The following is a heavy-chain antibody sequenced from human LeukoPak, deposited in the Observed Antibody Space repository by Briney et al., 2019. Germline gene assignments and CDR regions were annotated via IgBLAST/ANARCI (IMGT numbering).Heavy chain of an antibody. CDR2: INHSGST. Sequence: SETLSLTCAVYGGSFSGYYWSWIRQPPGKGLEWIGEINHSGSTNYNPSLKSGVTISVDTSKNQFSLKLSSVTAADTAVYYCARHWRTYYYGSGSEGGYFDYWGQGTLVTVSS. CDR3: ARHWRTYYYGSGSEGGYFDY. J-gene: IGHJ4*02. D-gene: IGHD3-10*01. CDR1: GGSFSGYY. V-gene: IGHV4-34*01.